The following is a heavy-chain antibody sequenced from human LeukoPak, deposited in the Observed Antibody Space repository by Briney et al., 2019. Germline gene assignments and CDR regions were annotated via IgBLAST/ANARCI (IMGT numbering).Heavy chain of an antibody. D-gene: IGHD3-22*01. CDR2: IYSGGTT. CDR1: GFTVSSNY. V-gene: IGHV3-53*01. CDR3: ARDRNSRGSYWYFDL. Sequence: GGSLRLSCAASGFTVSSNYMSWVRQALGKGLEWVSVIYSGGTTYYADSVRGRFTISRDNSKNTLYLQMNSLRAEDTAVYYCARDRNSRGSYWYFDLWGRGTLVTASS. J-gene: IGHJ2*01.